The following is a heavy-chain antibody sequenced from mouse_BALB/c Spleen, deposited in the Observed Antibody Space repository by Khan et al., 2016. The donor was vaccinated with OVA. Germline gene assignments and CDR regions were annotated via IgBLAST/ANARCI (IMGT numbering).Heavy chain of an antibody. CDR3: ARPYYGSAWFAY. CDR1: GFSLTNYG. CDR2: IWAGGST. V-gene: IGHV2-9*02. Sequence: VQLQESGPGLVAPSQSLSITCTVSGFSLTNYGVHWVRQPPREGLEWLGVIWAGGSTNYNSALMSRLSISQDNSKSQVFLKMNSLQTNDTAMYYCARPYYGSAWFAYWGQGTLVTVSA. J-gene: IGHJ3*01. D-gene: IGHD1-1*01.